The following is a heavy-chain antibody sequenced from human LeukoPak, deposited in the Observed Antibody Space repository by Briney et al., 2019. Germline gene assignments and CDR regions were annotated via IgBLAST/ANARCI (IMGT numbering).Heavy chain of an antibody. CDR1: GFNFSSFG. V-gene: IGHV3-23*01. CDR3: AKGTSSLNYDAFDI. Sequence: GGSLRLSCAASGFNFSSFGVNWVRQGPGKGLEWVSGISFIISTWSADSVKGRFTVSRDNSKNTVYLQMNSLRDDDTAVYYCAKGTSSLNYDAFDIWGQGTLVTVSS. CDR2: ISFIIST. J-gene: IGHJ3*02. D-gene: IGHD6-19*01.